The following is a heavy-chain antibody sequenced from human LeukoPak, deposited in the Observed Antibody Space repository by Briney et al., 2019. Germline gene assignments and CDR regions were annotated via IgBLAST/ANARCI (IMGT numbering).Heavy chain of an antibody. V-gene: IGHV4-38-2*02. CDR2: IYHSGST. D-gene: IGHD2-21*02. CDR1: GYSISSGYY. J-gene: IGHJ4*02. CDR3: ASVSSCGGDCGAFFDY. Sequence: PSETLSLTCTVSGYSISSGYYWGWIRQPPGKGLEWIGSIYHSGSTYYNPSLKSRVTISVDTSKNQFSLKLSPVTAADTAVYYCASVSSCGGDCGAFFDYWGQGTLVTVSS.